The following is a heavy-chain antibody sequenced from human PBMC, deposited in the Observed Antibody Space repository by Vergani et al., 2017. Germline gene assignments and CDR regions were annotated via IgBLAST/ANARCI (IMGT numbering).Heavy chain of an antibody. CDR2: IYSSGST. D-gene: IGHD1-26*01. J-gene: IGHJ3*02. CDR3: ARGTFLHAFDN. V-gene: IGHV4-61*02. CDR1: GDSICSGNYY. Sequence: QVQLQESGPGLLKPSQTLSLTCSVAGDSICSGNYYWNWIRQPAGKGLEWMGRIYSSGSTSYNPSIKSRITMSLDTSKNQFSLSLSSVTAADTAVYYCARGTFLHAFDNWGQGTVVTVSS.